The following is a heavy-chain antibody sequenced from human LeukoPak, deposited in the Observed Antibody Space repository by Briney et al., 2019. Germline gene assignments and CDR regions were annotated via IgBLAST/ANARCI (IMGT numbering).Heavy chain of an antibody. D-gene: IGHD3-16*01. Sequence: GGSLRLSCAASGFTFSSYGMHWARQAPGKGPEWVAFTRYDGSNKYYADSVKGRVTISRDNSKNTLYLQMNSLRAEDTAVYYCSKDHTATAPYYFDYWGQGTLVTVSS. CDR1: GFTFSSYG. J-gene: IGHJ4*02. CDR2: TRYDGSNK. CDR3: SKDHTATAPYYFDY. V-gene: IGHV3-30*02.